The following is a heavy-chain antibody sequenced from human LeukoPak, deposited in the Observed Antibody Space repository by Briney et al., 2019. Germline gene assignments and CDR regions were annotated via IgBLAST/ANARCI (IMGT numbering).Heavy chain of an antibody. CDR2: TKPDGTAE. Sequence: PGGSLRLSCAASGFTFRNYWMGWVRQAPGKGLNWVANTKPDGTAEYYADSVRGRFTTSRDNANNFLYLQMNSLRGEDTAVYYCARDGGLHTNFDYWGQGTLVTVSS. J-gene: IGHJ4*02. CDR1: GFTFRNYW. CDR3: ARDGGLHTNFDY. V-gene: IGHV3-7*01. D-gene: IGHD2-15*01.